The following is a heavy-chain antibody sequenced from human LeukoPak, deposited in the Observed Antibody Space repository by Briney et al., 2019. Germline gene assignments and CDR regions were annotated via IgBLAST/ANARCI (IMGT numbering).Heavy chain of an antibody. V-gene: IGHV3-23*01. Sequence: GGSLRLSCADSGFTFSSYAMTWVRQAPGKGLEWVSTISGASGTTYYADSVKGRFTISTDNSKNTLYLQMNSLRAEDTAVYYCARARSSSSWYSDYWGQGTLVTVSS. D-gene: IGHD6-13*01. J-gene: IGHJ4*02. CDR3: ARARSSSSWYSDY. CDR2: ISGASGTT. CDR1: GFTFSSYA.